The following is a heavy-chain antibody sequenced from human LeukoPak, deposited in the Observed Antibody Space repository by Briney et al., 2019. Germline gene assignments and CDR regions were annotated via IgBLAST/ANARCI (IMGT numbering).Heavy chain of an antibody. CDR1: GFTFSDHY. V-gene: IGHV3-72*01. J-gene: IGHJ4*02. D-gene: IGHD6-19*01. CDR2: TRNRANSYTT. Sequence: GGSLRLSCAASGFTFSDHYMDWVRQAPGKGLEWVGRTRNRANSYTTEYAASVKGRFTISRDDSKNSLYLQMNSLKTEDTAVYYCAREGSGWSHGWVYWGQGTLVTVSS. CDR3: AREGSGWSHGWVY.